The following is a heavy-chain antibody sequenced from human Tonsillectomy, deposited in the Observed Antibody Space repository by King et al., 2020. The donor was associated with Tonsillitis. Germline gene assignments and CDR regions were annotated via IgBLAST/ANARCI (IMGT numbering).Heavy chain of an antibody. J-gene: IGHJ4*02. CDR3: ARPRIAVAGPYYFDY. CDR1: GYSFTSNW. D-gene: IGHD6-19*01. Sequence: GQLVQSGAEVKKPGESLKISCKVSGYSFTSNWIGWVRQMPGKGLEWVGIIYPGDSETKYNPSFQGQVTFSADKSISTAYLQWSSLKASDTAMYYCARPRIAVAGPYYFDYWGQGTLVTVSS. V-gene: IGHV5-51*01. CDR2: IYPGDSET.